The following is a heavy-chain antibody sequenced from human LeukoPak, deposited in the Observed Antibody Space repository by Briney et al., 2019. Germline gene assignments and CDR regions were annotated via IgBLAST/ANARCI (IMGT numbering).Heavy chain of an antibody. V-gene: IGHV1-8*01. CDR1: GYTFTSYD. CDR2: MNPNSGNT. J-gene: IGHJ5*02. Sequence: GASVEVSCKASGYTFTSYDINWVRQATGQGLEWMGWMNPNSGNTGYAQKFQGRVTMTRNTSISTAYMELSSLRSEDTAVYYCARAGGGYCSGGSCYAFDPWGQGTLVTVSS. CDR3: ARAGGGYCSGGSCYAFDP. D-gene: IGHD2-15*01.